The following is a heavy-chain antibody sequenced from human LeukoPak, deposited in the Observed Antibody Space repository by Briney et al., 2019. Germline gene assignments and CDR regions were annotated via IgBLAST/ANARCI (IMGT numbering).Heavy chain of an antibody. J-gene: IGHJ5*02. CDR2: ISYDGSNK. Sequence: GSLRLSCAASGFTFSSYAMHWVRQAPGKGLEWVAVISYDGSNKYYADSVKGQFTISRDNSKNTLYLQMNSLRAEDTAVYYCARSFRDGYNFYWFDPWGQGTLVTVSS. V-gene: IGHV3-30*04. CDR1: GFTFSSYA. CDR3: ARSFRDGYNFYWFDP. D-gene: IGHD5-24*01.